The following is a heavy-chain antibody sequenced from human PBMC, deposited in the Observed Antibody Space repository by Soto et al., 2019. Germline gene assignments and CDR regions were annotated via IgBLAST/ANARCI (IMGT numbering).Heavy chain of an antibody. Sequence: PGGSLRLSCAASGFTFSRHWMHWVRQTPGKGPVWVSRINDDGSSTKYADSVKGRFTIARDNAKNTVFLQMSSLRAEDTAVCYCAREVIAATGTIRWFDPWGQGTQVTASS. CDR3: AREVIAATGTIRWFDP. CDR2: INDDGSST. D-gene: IGHD6-25*01. J-gene: IGHJ5*02. CDR1: GFTFSRHW. V-gene: IGHV3-74*03.